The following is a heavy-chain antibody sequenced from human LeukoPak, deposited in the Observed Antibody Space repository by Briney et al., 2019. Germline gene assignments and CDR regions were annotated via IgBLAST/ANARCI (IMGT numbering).Heavy chain of an antibody. CDR1: GFTFSSYG. J-gene: IGHJ5*02. CDR2: IRYDGSNK. V-gene: IGHV3-30*02. Sequence: GGSLRLSCAASGFTFSSYGMHWVRQAPGKGLEWVAFIRYDGSNKYYADSVKGRFTISRDNSKNTLYLQMSSLRAEDTAVYYCAKGRDYSSSWYGEGFDPWGQGTLVTVSS. CDR3: AKGRDYSSSWYGEGFDP. D-gene: IGHD6-13*01.